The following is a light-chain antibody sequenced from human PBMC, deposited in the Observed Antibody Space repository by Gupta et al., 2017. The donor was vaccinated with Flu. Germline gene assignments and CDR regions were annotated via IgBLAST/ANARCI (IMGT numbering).Light chain of an antibody. CDR1: QSLLEPADGNTY. J-gene: IGKJ3*01. CDR2: MMS. V-gene: IGKV2-40*01. Sequence: SCRSSQSLLEPADGNTYLDWYLQKPGQSPQLVMYMMSYRASGVPDRFSGSGSGTDFTLQIRRVEAEDVGLYYCIQRRKYPFTFGPGTKLEI. CDR3: IQRRKYPFT.